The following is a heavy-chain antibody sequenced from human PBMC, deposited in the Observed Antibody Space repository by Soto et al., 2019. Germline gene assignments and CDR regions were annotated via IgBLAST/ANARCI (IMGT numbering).Heavy chain of an antibody. CDR1: GFTFSSYW. J-gene: IGHJ4*02. Sequence: PGGSLRLSGAASGFTFSSYWMHWVRQAPGKGLVWVSRIKGDGSETNYADSVKGRFTISRDNAKNTLYLQLNSLRAEDTAVYYCLRGNSAYGNFDYVGQGPPVNVS. V-gene: IGHV3-74*01. CDR3: LRGNSAYGNFDY. D-gene: IGHD5-12*01. CDR2: IKGDGSET.